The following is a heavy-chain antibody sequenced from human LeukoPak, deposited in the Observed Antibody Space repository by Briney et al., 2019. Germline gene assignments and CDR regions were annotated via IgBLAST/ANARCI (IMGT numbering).Heavy chain of an antibody. Sequence: SETLSLTCTVSGGSISSSSYYWGWIRQPPGKGLEWIGSIYYSGSTYYNPSLKSRVTISVDTSKNQFSLKLSSVTAADTAVYYCARRIAAAGTRAVDYWGQGTLVTVSS. J-gene: IGHJ4*02. CDR3: ARRIAAAGTRAVDY. D-gene: IGHD6-13*01. CDR2: IYYSGST. CDR1: GGSISSSSYY. V-gene: IGHV4-39*01.